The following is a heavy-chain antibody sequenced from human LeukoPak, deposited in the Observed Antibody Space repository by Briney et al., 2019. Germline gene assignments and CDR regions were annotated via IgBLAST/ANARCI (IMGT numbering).Heavy chain of an antibody. CDR1: RGSISSGDYY. Sequence: SQTLSLTCTVSRGSISSGDYYWSWIRQPPGKDLEWIGYIYYSGSTYYNPSLKSRVTISVDTSKNQFSLKLSSVTAADTAVYYCARAVPKWIMIRFGGVIAPAREAFDIWGQGTMVTVSS. J-gene: IGHJ3*02. CDR3: ARAVPKWIMIRFGGVIAPAREAFDI. V-gene: IGHV4-30-4*01. D-gene: IGHD3-16*02. CDR2: IYYSGST.